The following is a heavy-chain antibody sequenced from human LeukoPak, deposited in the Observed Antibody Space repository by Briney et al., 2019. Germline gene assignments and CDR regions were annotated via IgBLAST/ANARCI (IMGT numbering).Heavy chain of an antibody. Sequence: GGSLRLSCAASGFAFSNFAMGWVRQSPGKGLEWLSTINGGGNTTFYSDSVKGRFTNSRDNSKNTLYLHMDSLRPDDTATYYCTKELHVAVAVADYYYFYMDVWGRGTAVTVSS. CDR1: GFAFSNFA. V-gene: IGHV3-23*01. CDR2: INGGGNTT. CDR3: TKELHVAVAVADYYYFYMDV. J-gene: IGHJ6*03. D-gene: IGHD6-19*01.